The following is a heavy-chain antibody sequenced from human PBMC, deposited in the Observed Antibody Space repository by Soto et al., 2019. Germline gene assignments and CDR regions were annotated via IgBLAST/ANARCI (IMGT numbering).Heavy chain of an antibody. D-gene: IGHD3-3*01. J-gene: IGHJ6*02. Sequence: GGSLRLSCAASGFTFSSYSMNWVRQAPGKGLEWVSSISSSSSYIYYADSVKGRFTISRDNAKNSLYLQMNSLRAEDTAVYYCARGRGNDFWTGYYYGMDVWGPGTTVTVSS. CDR2: ISSSSSYI. V-gene: IGHV3-21*01. CDR3: ARGRGNDFWTGYYYGMDV. CDR1: GFTFSSYS.